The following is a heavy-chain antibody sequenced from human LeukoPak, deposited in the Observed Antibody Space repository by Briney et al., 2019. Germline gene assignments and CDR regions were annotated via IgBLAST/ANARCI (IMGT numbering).Heavy chain of an antibody. Sequence: SETLSLTCAVYGGSFSGYYWSWIRQPPGKGLEWIGNIYYSGSTYYNPSLKSRVTISVDTSKNQFSLKLSSVTAADTAVYYCARLRPSKPDYWGQGTLVTVSS. CDR1: GGSFSGYY. CDR3: ARLRPSKPDY. V-gene: IGHV4-34*01. D-gene: IGHD3-3*02. CDR2: IYYSGST. J-gene: IGHJ4*02.